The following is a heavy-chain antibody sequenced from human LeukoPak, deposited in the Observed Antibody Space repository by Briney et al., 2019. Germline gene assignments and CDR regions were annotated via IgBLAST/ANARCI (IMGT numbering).Heavy chain of an antibody. CDR2: INHSGST. CDR3: ARGSGSYYDFDY. V-gene: IGHV4-34*01. D-gene: IGHD1-26*01. CDR1: GGSFSGYY. Sequence: SETLSLTCAVYGGSFSGYYWSWIRQPPGKGLEWIGEINHSGSTNYNPSPKSRVTISVDTSKNQFSLKLSSVTAADTAVYYCARGSGSYYDFDYWGQGTLVTVSS. J-gene: IGHJ4*02.